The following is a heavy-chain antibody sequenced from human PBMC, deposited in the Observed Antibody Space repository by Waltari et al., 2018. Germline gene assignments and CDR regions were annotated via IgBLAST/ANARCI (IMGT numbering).Heavy chain of an antibody. CDR3: AKVQVLYYYDIDY. CDR2: VSGSCDST. V-gene: IGHV3-23*01. D-gene: IGHD3-22*01. Sequence: EVQLLESGGGLVQPGGSLRLSCAASGFKFSSYAMSRVRQAPGKELEWGSGVSGSCDSTYYADSVKGRFTISRDNSNNTLFLQMNSLRAEDTAVYYCAKVQVLYYYDIDYRGQGTLVTVSS. J-gene: IGHJ4*02. CDR1: GFKFSSYA.